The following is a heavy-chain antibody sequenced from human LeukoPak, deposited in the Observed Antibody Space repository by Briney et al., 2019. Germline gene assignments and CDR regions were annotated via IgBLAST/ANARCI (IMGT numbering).Heavy chain of an antibody. J-gene: IGHJ5*02. Sequence: ASVKVSCKASGYTFTSYAMHWVRQAPGQRLEWMGWINAGNGNTKYSQKFQGRVTITRDTSASTAYMELSSLRSEDTAVYYCARDRTISNWFDPWGQGTLVTVSS. CDR1: GYTFTSYA. CDR2: INAGNGNT. D-gene: IGHD2/OR15-2a*01. V-gene: IGHV1-3*01. CDR3: ARDRTISNWFDP.